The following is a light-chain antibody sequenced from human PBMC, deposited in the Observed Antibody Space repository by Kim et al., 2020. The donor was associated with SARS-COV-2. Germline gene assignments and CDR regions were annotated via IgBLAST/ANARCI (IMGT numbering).Light chain of an antibody. Sequence: QSALTQPASVSGSPGQSITISFTGTSSDVGDYNYVSWHQQHPGKAPKVLIYDVTKRPSGVSNRFSGSKSGNTASLTISGLQTEDEADYYCSSYTTSSTYVFGTGTKVTVL. V-gene: IGLV2-14*01. J-gene: IGLJ1*01. CDR2: DVT. CDR3: SSYTTSSTYV. CDR1: SSDVGDYNY.